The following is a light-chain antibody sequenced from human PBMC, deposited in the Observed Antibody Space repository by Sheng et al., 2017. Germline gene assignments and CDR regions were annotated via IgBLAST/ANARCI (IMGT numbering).Light chain of an antibody. CDR2: QDN. J-gene: IGLJ1*01. CDR1: KLGNKY. V-gene: IGLV3-1*01. Sequence: SYELTQPPSVSVSPGQTVSITCSGDKLGNKYACWYQQKPGQSPVLVIYQDNKRPSGIPERFSGSNSGNTATLTIRGTQAMDEADYYCQAWDSSLXVFGTGTKVTVL. CDR3: QAWDSSLXV.